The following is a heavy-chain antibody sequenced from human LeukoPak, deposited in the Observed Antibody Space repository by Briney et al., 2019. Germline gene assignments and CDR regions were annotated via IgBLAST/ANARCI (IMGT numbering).Heavy chain of an antibody. J-gene: IGHJ4*02. CDR3: ARDKSRGSSSPFDY. CDR2: ISSSSSYI. D-gene: IGHD6-6*01. CDR1: GFTFSSYA. Sequence: GGSLRLSCAASGFTFSSYAMSWVRQAPGKGLEWVSSISSSSSYIYYADSVKGRFTISRDNAKNSLYLQMNSLRAEDTAVYYCARDKSRGSSSPFDYWGQGTLVTVSS. V-gene: IGHV3-21*01.